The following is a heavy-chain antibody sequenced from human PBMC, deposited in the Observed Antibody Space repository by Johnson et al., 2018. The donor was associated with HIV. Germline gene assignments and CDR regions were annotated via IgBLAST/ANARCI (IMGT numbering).Heavy chain of an antibody. J-gene: IGHJ3*02. CDR2: ITGTGGST. D-gene: IGHD5-12*01. CDR1: GFTFSSYG. CDR3: ASQVRGLRLGVDAFDI. Sequence: VQLVESGGGVVQPGGSLRLSCAASGFTFSSYGMSWVRQAPGKGLEWVSGITGTGGSTYYAASVKGRFTLSRDNSKNTLYLQMNSLRAEDTAVYYCASQVRGLRLGVDAFDIWGQGTLVTVSS. V-gene: IGHV3-23*04.